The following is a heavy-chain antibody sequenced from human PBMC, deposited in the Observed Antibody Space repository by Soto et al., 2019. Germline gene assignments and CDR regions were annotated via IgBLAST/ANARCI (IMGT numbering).Heavy chain of an antibody. D-gene: IGHD3-9*01. CDR3: ARDRYSGYDILTGYFGFSYSGAYYFDY. J-gene: IGHJ4*02. CDR2: ITDTGGDT. Sequence: QPGGSLRLSCVGSGITFGSRAMSWVRQAPGEGLEWVSTITDTGGDTKYADSVKGRFTISRDNSKNTLYLQMNSLRAEDTAVYYCARDRYSGYDILTGYFGFSYSGAYYFDYWGQGTLVTVSS. CDR1: GITFGSRA. V-gene: IGHV3-23*01.